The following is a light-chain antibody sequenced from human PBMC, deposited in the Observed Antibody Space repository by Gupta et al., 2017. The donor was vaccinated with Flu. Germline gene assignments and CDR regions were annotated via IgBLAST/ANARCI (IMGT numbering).Light chain of an antibody. V-gene: IGLV3-21*02. CDR1: NIGSKS. CDR3: QVWDSSSDHKV. CDR2: DDS. J-gene: IGLJ3*02. Sequence: SYVLTQPPSVSVAPGQTARITWEGNNIGSKSVHWYQQKPGQAPVLVVYDDSGRPSGIPERFSGSNSGNTATLTISRVEAGDEADYYCQVWDSSSDHKVFGGGTKLTVL.